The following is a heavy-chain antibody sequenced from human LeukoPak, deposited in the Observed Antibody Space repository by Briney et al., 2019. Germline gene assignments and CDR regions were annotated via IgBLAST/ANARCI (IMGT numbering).Heavy chain of an antibody. D-gene: IGHD3/OR15-3a*01. J-gene: IGHJ4*02. CDR1: GFTFSSYW. Sequence: PGGFLRLSCAASGFTFSSYWMSWARQAPGKGLEWVANIKQDGSEKYYVDSVKGRFTISRDNAKTSLYLQMNSLRAEDAAVYYCATSRTLDYWGQRTLVTVSS. CDR2: IKQDGSEK. CDR3: ATSRTLDY. V-gene: IGHV3-7*01.